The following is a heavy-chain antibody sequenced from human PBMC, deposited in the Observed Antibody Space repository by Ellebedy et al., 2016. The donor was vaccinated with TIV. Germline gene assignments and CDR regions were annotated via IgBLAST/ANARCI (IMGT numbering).Heavy chain of an antibody. V-gene: IGHV3-53*01. CDR1: GFTVSNNF. CDR3: ARKTDSGGSGNF. D-gene: IGHD3-22*01. J-gene: IGHJ4*02. Sequence: GGSLRLSCAVSGFTVSNNFMTWVRQAPGKGPEYVSVIYSQGRTYHVDSVKGRFTISRDNSKNTLYLQMSSLRVEDTAIYYCARKTDSGGSGNFWGPGTLVTVSP. CDR2: IYSQGRT.